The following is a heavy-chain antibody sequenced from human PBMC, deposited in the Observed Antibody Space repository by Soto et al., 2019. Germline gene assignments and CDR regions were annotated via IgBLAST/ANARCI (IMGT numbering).Heavy chain of an antibody. CDR2: ISGSGGTT. Sequence: GESLKISCAASGFTFSSYAMSWVRQAPGKGLEWVSAISGSGGTTYYADSVKGRFTISRDTSKNTLYLQMNSLRAEDTAVYYCAKTFALYCNGGSCYLDYWGQGTLVTVSS. CDR1: GFTFSSYA. D-gene: IGHD2-15*01. J-gene: IGHJ4*02. V-gene: IGHV3-23*01. CDR3: AKTFALYCNGGSCYLDY.